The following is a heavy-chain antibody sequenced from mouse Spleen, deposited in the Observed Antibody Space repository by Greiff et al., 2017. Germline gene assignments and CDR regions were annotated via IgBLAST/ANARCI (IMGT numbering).Heavy chain of an antibody. Sequence: QVQLQQSGAELMKPGASVKLSCKATGYTFTGYWIEWVKQRPGHGLEWIGEILPGSGSTNYNEKFKGKATFTADTSSNTAYMQLSSLTTEDSAIYYCASAYYYGSSWAYAMDYWGQGTSVTVSS. V-gene: IGHV1-9*01. CDR2: ILPGSGST. CDR1: GYTFTGYW. J-gene: IGHJ4*01. D-gene: IGHD1-1*01. CDR3: ASAYYYGSSWAYAMDY.